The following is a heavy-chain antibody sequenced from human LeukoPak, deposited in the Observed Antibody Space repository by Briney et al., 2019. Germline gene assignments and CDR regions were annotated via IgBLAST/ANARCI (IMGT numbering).Heavy chain of an antibody. CDR2: IEGDESTT. J-gene: IGHJ4*02. CDR1: GFTFSDHY. V-gene: IGHV3-74*01. D-gene: IGHD3-22*01. Sequence: GGSLRLSCAASGFTFSDHYMDWVRQGPGKGPVWVSHIEGDESTTTYADSVKGRFTISRDNAKNTLYLQMNSLRAEDTAVYYCARGDSSVFSPLGYWGQGTRVTVSS. CDR3: ARGDSSVFSPLGY.